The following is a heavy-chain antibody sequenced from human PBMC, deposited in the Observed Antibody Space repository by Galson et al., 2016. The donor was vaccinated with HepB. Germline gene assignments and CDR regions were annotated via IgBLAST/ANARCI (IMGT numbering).Heavy chain of an antibody. CDR3: ARKKLSIATDSTRVLES. J-gene: IGHJ4*02. Sequence: SLRLSCAASGFAFSNYAMTWVRQIPGRRLEWVAGTSSSANSIYYADSVKGRFTISRDNSINTLFLYMNSLRAEHTGVYFCARKKLSIATDSTRVLESWGQGTLVTVSS. CDR2: TSSSANSI. V-gene: IGHV3-23*01. CDR1: GFAFSNYA. D-gene: IGHD2-15*01.